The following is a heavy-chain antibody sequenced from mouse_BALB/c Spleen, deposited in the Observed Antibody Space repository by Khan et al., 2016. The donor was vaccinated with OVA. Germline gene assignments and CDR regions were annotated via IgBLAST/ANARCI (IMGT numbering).Heavy chain of an antibody. D-gene: IGHD1-1*02. CDR2: VWGDGNT. J-gene: IGHJ1*01. CDR3: AKFYYGGVSNWYFDV. Sequence: QVQLKESGPGLVAPSQSLSITCTVSGFSLTNYGVSWVRQPPGKGLEWLGVVWGDGNTNYHSALRSRLSISKDNPKSQVFLKLNSLQTDDTATYYCAKFYYGGVSNWYFDVWGAGTTVTVSS. V-gene: IGHV2-3*01. CDR1: GFSLTNYG.